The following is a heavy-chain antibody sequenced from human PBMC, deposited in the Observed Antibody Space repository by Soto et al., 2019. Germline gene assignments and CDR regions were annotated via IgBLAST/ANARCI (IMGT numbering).Heavy chain of an antibody. J-gene: IGHJ3*01. V-gene: IGHV3-23*01. Sequence: PGGSLRLSCAASGFTFSSYAMSWVRQAPGKGLEWVSAISASGGTTYYADSVKGRFTISRDNSKNTLYLQMNSLGAEDTAIYYCAGERNDLGFDTFDVWGQGTMVTVSS. CDR2: ISASGGTT. D-gene: IGHD1-1*01. CDR3: AGERNDLGFDTFDV. CDR1: GFTFSSYA.